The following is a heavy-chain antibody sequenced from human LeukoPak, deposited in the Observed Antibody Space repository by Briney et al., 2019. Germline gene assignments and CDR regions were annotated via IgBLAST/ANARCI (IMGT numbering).Heavy chain of an antibody. CDR1: GVSISTYY. CDR2: LYDSGST. CDR3: AKHGGSWTFDY. V-gene: IGHV4-59*08. J-gene: IGHJ4*02. D-gene: IGHD6-13*01. Sequence: SETLSLTCPVSGVSISTYYWSWIRQPPGKGVEWIGYLYDSGSTNYNPSLKSRVTISVDTSKNQFSLKLSSVTAADTAMYYCAKHGGSWTFDYWGQGTLVTVSS.